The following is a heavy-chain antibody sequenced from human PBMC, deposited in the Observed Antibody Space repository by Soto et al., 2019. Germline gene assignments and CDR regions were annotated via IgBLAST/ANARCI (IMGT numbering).Heavy chain of an antibody. D-gene: IGHD3-3*01. CDR1: GGTCYDYT. CDR3: VKGAEGAGFVFDL. CDR2: VSWDSDNR. J-gene: IGHJ3*01. V-gene: IGHV3-43*01. Sequence: WWSXRVACAASGGTCYDYTIPLFRQRPGKGMEWVSLVSWDSDNRIYEESVNGRFTISREKINNSLFMKMNSLRAEDTAVYFCVKGAEGAGFVFDLWGPGTMVNV.